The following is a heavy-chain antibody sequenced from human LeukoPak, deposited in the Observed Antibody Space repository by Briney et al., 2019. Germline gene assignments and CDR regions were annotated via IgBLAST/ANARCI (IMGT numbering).Heavy chain of an antibody. CDR2: INPNSGDT. CDR1: GYTFTGYY. J-gene: IGHJ5*02. CDR3: ARGSDSWFGELLSP. V-gene: IGHV1-2*02. D-gene: IGHD3-10*01. Sequence: GASVKVSCKTSGYTFTGYYIHWVRQAPGQGLEWMGWINPNSGDTNYAQKFQGRVSMTGDTSISTAYMELSRLRSDDTAVYYCARGSDSWFGELLSPWGQGTLVTVSS.